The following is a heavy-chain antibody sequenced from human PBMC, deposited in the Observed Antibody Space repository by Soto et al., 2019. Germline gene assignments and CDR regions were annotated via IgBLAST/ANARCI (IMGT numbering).Heavy chain of an antibody. Sequence: PSETLSLTCNVSGGSISNYYWTWVRQSPEKGLEWIGYIYYSGSTNYNPSLKSRVTISVDTSKNQFSLKLSSVTAADTAVYYCARTFPYDSSGYYSQYYFDYWGQGTLVTVSS. J-gene: IGHJ4*02. V-gene: IGHV4-59*01. CDR2: IYYSGST. CDR3: ARTFPYDSSGYYSQYYFDY. D-gene: IGHD3-22*01. CDR1: GGSISNYY.